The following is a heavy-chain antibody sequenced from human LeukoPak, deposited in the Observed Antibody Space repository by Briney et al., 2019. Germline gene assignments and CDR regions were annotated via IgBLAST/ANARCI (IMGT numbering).Heavy chain of an antibody. CDR1: GFTVSGTY. J-gene: IGHJ4*02. CDR3: ARDYGGNIRGYFDY. D-gene: IGHD4-23*01. Sequence: PGGSLRLSCAASGFTVSGTYMSWVRQAPGKGLEWVSVIYSGGSTYYADSVKGRFTISRDNSKNTLYLQMNSLRVEDTAVYYCARDYGGNIRGYFDYWGQGTLVTVSS. CDR2: IYSGGST. V-gene: IGHV3-66*01.